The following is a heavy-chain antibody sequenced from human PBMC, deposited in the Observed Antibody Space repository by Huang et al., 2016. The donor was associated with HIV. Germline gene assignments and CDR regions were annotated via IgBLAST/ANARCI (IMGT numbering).Heavy chain of an antibody. D-gene: IGHD5-18*01. CDR3: ATSYGYFPH. Sequence: CAASGFTLSAYRMNWVRQTPGKGLEWGSDIKNNGSKIFYADTVKCRFTISRDNAKNSLYLQMNSVRDDDTAVFYCATSYGYFPHWGQGTLVTVSS. J-gene: IGHJ1*01. V-gene: IGHV3-48*02. CDR2: IKNNGSKI. CDR1: GFTLSAYR.